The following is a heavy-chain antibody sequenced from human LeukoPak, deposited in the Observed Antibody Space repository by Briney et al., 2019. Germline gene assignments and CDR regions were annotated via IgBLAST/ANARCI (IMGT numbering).Heavy chain of an antibody. Sequence: GGSLRLSYAASGFTFSNAWMSWVRQAPGKGLEWVGRIKSKTDGGTTDYAAPVKGRFTISRDDSKNTLYLQMNSLKTEDTAVYYCTTAYYDFWSGYYYYYMDVWGKGTTVTVSS. CDR1: GFTFSNAW. D-gene: IGHD3-3*01. J-gene: IGHJ6*03. CDR3: TTAYYDFWSGYYYYYMDV. V-gene: IGHV3-15*01. CDR2: IKSKTDGGTT.